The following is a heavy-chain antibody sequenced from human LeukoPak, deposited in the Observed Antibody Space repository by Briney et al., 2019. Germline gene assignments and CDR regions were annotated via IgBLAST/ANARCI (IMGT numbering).Heavy chain of an antibody. CDR2: IYYSGST. CDR3: ARDEAVAGLFDP. D-gene: IGHD6-19*01. J-gene: IGHJ5*02. Sequence: SETLSLTCTVSGGSISSSSYYWGWIRQPPGKGLEWIGSIYYSGSTYYNPSLKSRVTISVDTSKNQFSLKLSSVTAADTAVYYCARDEAVAGLFDPWGQGTLVTVSS. CDR1: GGSISSSSYY. V-gene: IGHV4-39*07.